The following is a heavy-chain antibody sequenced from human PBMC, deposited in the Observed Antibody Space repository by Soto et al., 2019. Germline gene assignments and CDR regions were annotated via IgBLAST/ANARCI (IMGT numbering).Heavy chain of an antibody. CDR2: INAGNGNT. CDR1: GYTFTSYA. D-gene: IGHD5-12*01. CDR3: TTDKNGYSPRDPDY. V-gene: IGHV1-3*01. J-gene: IGHJ4*02. Sequence: ASVKVSCKASGYTFTSYAMRWVRQAPGQRLEWMGWINAGNGNTKYSQKFQGRVTITRDTSASTAYMELNSLTTEDTAVYYCTTDKNGYSPRDPDYWGQGTLVTVSS.